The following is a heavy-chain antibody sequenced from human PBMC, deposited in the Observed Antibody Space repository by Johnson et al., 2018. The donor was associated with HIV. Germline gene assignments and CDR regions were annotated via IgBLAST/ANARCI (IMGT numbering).Heavy chain of an antibody. CDR3: AKESMSRIVVVVAAAPPTAFDI. J-gene: IGHJ3*02. CDR2: LYSGGRT. CDR1: GFTVSRNY. D-gene: IGHD2-15*01. V-gene: IGHV3-66*01. Sequence: VQLVESGGGVVQPGGSLRLSCAASGFTVSRNYMSWVRQAPGKGLEWVSVLYSGGRTSYADSLKGRFTISRENSKNTLYLQMNSLRAEDTAVYYCAKESMSRIVVVVAAAPPTAFDIWGQGTMVTVSS.